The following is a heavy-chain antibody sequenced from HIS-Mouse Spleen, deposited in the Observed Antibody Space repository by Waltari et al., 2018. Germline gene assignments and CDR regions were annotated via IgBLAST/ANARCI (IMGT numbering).Heavy chain of an antibody. CDR2: ISWNSGSI. J-gene: IGHJ3*02. CDR3: ARTLGILRLRGAFDI. Sequence: EVQLVESGGGLVQPGRSLRLSCAASGFTFDDYAMHWVRQAPGKGWGWVSGISWNSGSIGYADSVKGRFTISRDNAKNSLYLQMNSLRAEDTALYYCARTLGILRLRGAFDIWGQGTMVTVSS. CDR1: GFTFDDYA. D-gene: IGHD3-9*01. V-gene: IGHV3-9*01.